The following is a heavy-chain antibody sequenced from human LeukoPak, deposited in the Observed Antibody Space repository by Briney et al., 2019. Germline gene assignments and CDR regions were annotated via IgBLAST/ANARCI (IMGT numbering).Heavy chain of an antibody. CDR1: GFTFSSYA. CDR3: ARRNSSGGQNFDH. J-gene: IGHJ4*02. V-gene: IGHV3-23*01. Sequence: PGGSLRLSCAASGFTFSSYAITWVRQAPGKGLEWVSAISGSGVSTYYADSVKGRFTISRDNSKSTLYLQVNSLRAEDTAVYFCARRNSSGGQNFDHWGQGTLLTVSS. D-gene: IGHD6-19*01. CDR2: ISGSGVST.